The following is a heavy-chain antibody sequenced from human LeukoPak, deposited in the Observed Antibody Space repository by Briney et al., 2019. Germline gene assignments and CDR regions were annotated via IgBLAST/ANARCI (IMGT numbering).Heavy chain of an antibody. CDR2: IRINGCST. CDR3: VKANYDISTGSPWVPSTGFDP. CDR1: GFPFSSYA. V-gene: IGHV3-64D*06. J-gene: IGHJ5*02. Sequence: GGSLRLSCSASGFPFSSYAMHWVRQAPGKGLEYVSAIRINGCSTYYADSVKGRFTISRDNSKNTLYLQMSSLRAEDTAVYYCVKANYDISTGSPWVPSTGFDPWGQGTLVTVSS. D-gene: IGHD3-9*01.